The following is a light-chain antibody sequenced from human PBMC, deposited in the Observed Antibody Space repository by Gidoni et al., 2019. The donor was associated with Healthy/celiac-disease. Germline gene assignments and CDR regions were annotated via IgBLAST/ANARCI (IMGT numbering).Light chain of an antibody. V-gene: IGKV3-11*01. J-gene: IGKJ1*01. CDR3: QQRSNWRGWT. CDR1: QSVSSY. Sequence: EIVLTQSPATLSLSPGERATLSCRASQSVSSYLAWYQQKPGQAPRLLIYDASNRATGIPARFSGSGSGTDFTLTISSLEPEDFAVYYCQQRSNWRGWTFXQXTKVEIK. CDR2: DAS.